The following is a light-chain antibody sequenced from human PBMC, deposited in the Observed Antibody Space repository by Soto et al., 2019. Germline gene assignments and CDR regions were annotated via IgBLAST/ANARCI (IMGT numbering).Light chain of an antibody. Sequence: EIVLTQPPGPLSVSPGDRVTLSCRASQTVNNNYLAWYQQKPGQAPRLLIYGASTPATGTPARFSGSGSGTDFTLTVSSLEPEDFAVYYCQQYGSSAPWTFGRGTKVDMK. CDR2: GAS. V-gene: IGKV3-20*01. CDR1: QTVNNNY. CDR3: QQYGSSAPWT. J-gene: IGKJ1*01.